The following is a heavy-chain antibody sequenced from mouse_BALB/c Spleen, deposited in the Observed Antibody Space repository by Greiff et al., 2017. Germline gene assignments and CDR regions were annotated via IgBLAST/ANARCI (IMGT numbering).Heavy chain of an antibody. V-gene: IGHV5-17*02. J-gene: IGHJ1*01. Sequence: EVQLVESGGGLVQPGGSRKLSCAASGFTFSSFGMHWVRQAPEKGLEWVAYISSGSSTIYYADTVKGRFTISRDNPKNTLFLQMTSLRSEDTAMYYCARSINGLWYFDVWGAGTTVTVSS. D-gene: IGHD1-1*02. CDR2: ISSGSSTI. CDR1: GFTFSSFG. CDR3: ARSINGLWYFDV.